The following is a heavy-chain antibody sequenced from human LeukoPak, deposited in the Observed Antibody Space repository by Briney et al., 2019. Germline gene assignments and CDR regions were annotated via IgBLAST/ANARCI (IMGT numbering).Heavy chain of an antibody. D-gene: IGHD2-21*01. CDR2: ISGSGGST. J-gene: IGHJ5*02. CDR1: GFTFSSYA. Sequence: GGSLRLSCAASGFTFSSYAMSWVRQAPGKGLEWVSDISGSGGSTYYADSVKGRFTISRDNSKNTLYLQMNSLRAEDTAVYYCAKGPHIVVVPGPNWFDPWGQGTLVTVSS. CDR3: AKGPHIVVVPGPNWFDP. V-gene: IGHV3-23*01.